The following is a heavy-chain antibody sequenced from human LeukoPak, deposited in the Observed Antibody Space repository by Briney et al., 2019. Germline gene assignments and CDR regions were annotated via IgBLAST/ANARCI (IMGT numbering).Heavy chain of an antibody. CDR1: GYTFTSYG. CDR2: ISAYNGNT. J-gene: IGHJ5*02. V-gene: IGHV1-18*01. CDR3: ARDAGPTTVSRDNWFDP. D-gene: IGHD4-11*01. Sequence: GASVKVSCKASGYTFTSYGISWVRQAPGQGLEWMGWISAYNGNTNYAQKLQGRVTMTTDTSTSTAYMELRSLRSDDTAVYYCARDAGPTTVSRDNWFDPWGPGTLVTVSS.